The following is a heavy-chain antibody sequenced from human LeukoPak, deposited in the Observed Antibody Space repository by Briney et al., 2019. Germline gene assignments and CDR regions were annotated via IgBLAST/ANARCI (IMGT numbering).Heavy chain of an antibody. CDR2: IYPGDSDT. Sequence: GESLKISCKGSGYSFTSYWIGWVRQMPGKGLEWMGIIYPGDSDTRYSPSFQGRVTISADKSISTAYLQWSSLKASDTAMYYCARTWARSSPDDAFDIWGQGTMVTVSS. CDR1: GYSFTSYW. CDR3: ARTWARSSPDDAFDI. D-gene: IGHD1-26*01. J-gene: IGHJ3*02. V-gene: IGHV5-51*01.